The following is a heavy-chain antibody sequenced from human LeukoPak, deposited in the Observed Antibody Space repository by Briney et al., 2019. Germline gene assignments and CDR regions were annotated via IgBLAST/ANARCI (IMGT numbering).Heavy chain of an antibody. J-gene: IGHJ6*02. CDR1: GFTVSSNY. D-gene: IGHD2-15*01. V-gene: IGHV3-66*01. CDR3: ATYSVNYYYGMDA. CDR2: IYSGGST. Sequence: PGGSLRLSCAASGFTVSSNYMGWVRQAPGKGLEWVSVIYSGGSTYYADSVKGRFTISRDNSKNTLYLQMNSLRAEDTAVYYCATYSVNYYYGMDAWGQGTTVTVSS.